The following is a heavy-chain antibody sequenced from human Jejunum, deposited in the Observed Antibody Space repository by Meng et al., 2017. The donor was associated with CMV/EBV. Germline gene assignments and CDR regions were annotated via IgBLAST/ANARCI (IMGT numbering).Heavy chain of an antibody. V-gene: IGHV1-46*01. D-gene: IGHD5/OR15-5a*01. CDR3: VRDGQWRVSTWYKFDY. CDR1: GYTFTSYY. J-gene: IGHJ4*02. Sequence: SGYTFTSYYIHWVRQAPGQGLEWMGIINPSGGSASYAQKFQGRVTMTSDTSTSTVYMGLSSLRSEDTAIYYCVRDGQWRVSTWYKFDYWGQGTLVTVSS. CDR2: INPSGGSA.